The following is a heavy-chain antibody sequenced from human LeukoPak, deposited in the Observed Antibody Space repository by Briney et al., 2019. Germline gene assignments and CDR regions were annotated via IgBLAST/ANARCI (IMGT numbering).Heavy chain of an antibody. CDR3: ARDQSWAFDY. D-gene: IGHD6-13*01. CDR1: GFTFSSYS. J-gene: IGHJ4*02. CDR2: IGLASGFT. V-gene: IGHV3-21*05. Sequence: GGSLRLSCAASGFTFSSYSMNWVRQPPGRGLEWISYIGLASGFTSYAAYVKGRSTLSSDTATNSLYLHMHSLRAEDTAVYYCARDQSWAFDYWGQGALVTVSS.